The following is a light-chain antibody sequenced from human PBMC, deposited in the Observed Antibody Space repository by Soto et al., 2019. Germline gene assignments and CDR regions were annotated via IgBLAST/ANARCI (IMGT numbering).Light chain of an antibody. CDR1: NSNIGGNT. J-gene: IGLJ3*02. CDR2: TDN. CDR3: ASWDDSLKAWV. V-gene: IGLV1-44*01. Sequence: QSVLTQPPLVSGTPGQRVTISCSGSNSNIGGNTISWYQQLPGSAPKLLIYTDNQRPSGVPRRFSGSRSDTSASLAISGLLSADEADYYCASWDDSLKAWVFGAGTKLTVL.